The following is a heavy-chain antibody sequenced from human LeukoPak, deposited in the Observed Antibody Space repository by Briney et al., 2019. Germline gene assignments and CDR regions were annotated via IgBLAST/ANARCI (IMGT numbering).Heavy chain of an antibody. Sequence: SETLSLTCTVSAGSIRSSSFFWDWIRQPPGKGLEGIVSIYYSGSTYYNPSLKSRVTMSIDTSKNQSSLNLSSVTAADTAVYYCATGDVVVPTAAQRPLDYWGQGTLVTVSS. J-gene: IGHJ4*02. D-gene: IGHD2-2*01. CDR2: IYYSGST. CDR1: AGSIRSSSFF. V-gene: IGHV4-39*01. CDR3: ATGDVVVPTAAQRPLDY.